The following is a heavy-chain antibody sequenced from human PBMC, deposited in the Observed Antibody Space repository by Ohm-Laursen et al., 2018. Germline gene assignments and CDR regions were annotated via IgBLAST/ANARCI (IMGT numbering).Heavy chain of an antibody. D-gene: IGHD5-12*01. J-gene: IGHJ1*01. CDR2: IWYDGSNK. V-gene: IGHV3-33*01. Sequence: SSLRLSCSASGFTFSSYGMHWVRQAPGKGLEWVAVIWYDGSNKYYADSVKGRFTISRDNSKNTLYLQMNSLRAEDTAVYYCARDPTRGGRGYFQHWGQGTLVTVSS. CDR1: GFTFSSYG. CDR3: ARDPTRGGRGYFQH.